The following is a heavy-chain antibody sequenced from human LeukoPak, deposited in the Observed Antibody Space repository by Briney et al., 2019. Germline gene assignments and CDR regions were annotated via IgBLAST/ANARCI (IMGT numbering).Heavy chain of an antibody. CDR1: GFTFSSYW. V-gene: IGHV3-7*01. CDR2: IKQDGSEK. J-gene: IGHJ4*02. Sequence: PGGSLRLSCAASGFTFSSYWMSWVRQAPGKGLEWVANIKQDGSEKYYVDSVKGRFTISRDNAKNSLYLQMNSLRAEDTAVYYCARDEKSRYYDFWSGYLIDYWGQGTLVTVSS. D-gene: IGHD3-3*01. CDR3: ARDEKSRYYDFWSGYLIDY.